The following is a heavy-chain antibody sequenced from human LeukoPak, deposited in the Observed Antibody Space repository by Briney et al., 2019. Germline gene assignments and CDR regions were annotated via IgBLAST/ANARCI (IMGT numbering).Heavy chain of an antibody. D-gene: IGHD6-19*01. CDR1: GGSFSGYY. CDR3: ARLPSIAVAGTPGDY. CDR2: INHSGST. V-gene: IGHV4-34*01. Sequence: SETLSLTCAVYGGSFSGYYWSWIRQPPGKGLEGIGEINHSGSTNYNPSLKSRVTISVDTSKNQFSLKLSSVTAADTAVYYCARLPSIAVAGTPGDYWGQGTLVTVSS. J-gene: IGHJ4*02.